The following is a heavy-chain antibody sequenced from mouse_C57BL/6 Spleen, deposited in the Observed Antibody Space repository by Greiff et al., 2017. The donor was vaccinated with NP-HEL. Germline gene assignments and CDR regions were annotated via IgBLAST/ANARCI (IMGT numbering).Heavy chain of an antibody. CDR1: GFTFSDYG. Sequence: DVKLVESGGGLVKPGGSLKLSCAASGFTFSDYGMHWVRQAPEKGLEWVAYISSGSSTIYYADTVKGRFTISRDNAKNTLFLQMTSLRSEDTAMYYCARGELGGDFDYWGQGTTLTVSS. J-gene: IGHJ2*01. CDR2: ISSGSSTI. V-gene: IGHV5-17*01. CDR3: ARGELGGDFDY. D-gene: IGHD4-1*01.